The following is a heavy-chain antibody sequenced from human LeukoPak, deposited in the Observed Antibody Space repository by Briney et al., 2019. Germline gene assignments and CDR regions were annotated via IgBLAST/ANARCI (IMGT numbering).Heavy chain of an antibody. V-gene: IGHV3-48*01. CDR3: AREPSGSYWDYYYYYMDV. CDR2: ISSSSSTI. D-gene: IGHD1-26*01. CDR1: GFTFSSYS. Sequence: GGSLRLSCAASGFTFSSYSMNWVRQAPGKGLEWVSYISSSSSTIYYADSVKGRFTISRDNAKNSLYLQMNSLRAEDTAVYYCAREPSGSYWDYYYYYMDVWGKGTTVTISS. J-gene: IGHJ6*03.